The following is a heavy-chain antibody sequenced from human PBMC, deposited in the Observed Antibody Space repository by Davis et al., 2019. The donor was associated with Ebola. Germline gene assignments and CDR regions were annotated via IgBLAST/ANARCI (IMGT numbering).Heavy chain of an antibody. J-gene: IGHJ4*02. CDR1: GGSISSGGYY. Sequence: MPSETLSLTCTVSGGSISSGGYYWSWIRQHPGKGLEWIGYIYYSGSTYYNPSLKSRVTISVDKSKNQFSLKLSSVTAADTAVYYCARVRGDFLDYWGQGTLVTVSS. V-gene: IGHV4-31*03. CDR2: IYYSGST. CDR3: ARVRGDFLDY. D-gene: IGHD4-17*01.